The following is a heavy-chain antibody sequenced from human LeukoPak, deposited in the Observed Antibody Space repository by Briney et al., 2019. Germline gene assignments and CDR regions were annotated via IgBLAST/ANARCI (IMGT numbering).Heavy chain of an antibody. CDR1: GGSISSGGYY. J-gene: IGHJ4*02. CDR3: ARSGIQLWLPEN. D-gene: IGHD5-18*01. CDR2: IYYSGST. V-gene: IGHV4-31*03. Sequence: SETLSLTCTVSGGSISSGGYYWSWIRQHPGKGLEWIGYIYYSGSTYYNPSLKSRLTISVDTSKNQFSLKLSSVTAADTAVYYCARSGIQLWLPENWGQGTLVTVSS.